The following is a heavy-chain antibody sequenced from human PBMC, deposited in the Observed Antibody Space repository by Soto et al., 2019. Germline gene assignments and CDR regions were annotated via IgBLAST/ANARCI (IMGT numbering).Heavy chain of an antibody. J-gene: IGHJ3*01. CDR1: DSTIRRYA. CDR2: ITGNSARI. V-gene: IGHV3-23*01. CDR3: AKNGDFDYDAFDV. Sequence: GGSLRLSCAASDSTIRRYAMSWVRQAPGKGLEWVSGITGNSARIYYADSVKGRFSISRDNSKNTLYLQMDTLRAEDTAVYYCAKNGDFDYDAFDVWGQGTVVT. D-gene: IGHD3-16*01.